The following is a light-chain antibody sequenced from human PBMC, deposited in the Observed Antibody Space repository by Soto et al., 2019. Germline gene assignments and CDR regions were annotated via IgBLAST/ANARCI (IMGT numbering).Light chain of an antibody. J-gene: IGKJ1*01. V-gene: IGKV3-11*01. Sequence: EIVLTQSPATLSLSPGERATLSCRASQSVSSYLAWYQQKPGQAPRLLIYDASNRATGIPARFSGSGSGPDFTLTISSLEPEDFAVYYCQQRSNWRWTFGQGTKVEIK. CDR1: QSVSSY. CDR2: DAS. CDR3: QQRSNWRWT.